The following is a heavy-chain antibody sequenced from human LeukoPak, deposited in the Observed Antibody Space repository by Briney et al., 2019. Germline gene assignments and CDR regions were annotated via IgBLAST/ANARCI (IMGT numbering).Heavy chain of an antibody. CDR1: GFTFSSYA. CDR2: ISGSGGST. D-gene: IGHD2-15*01. Sequence: GGSLRLSCAASGFTFSSYAMSWVRQAAGRGLEWVSAISGSGGSTYYADSVKGRFTISRDNSKNTLYLQMNSLRAEDTAVYYCAKEGYCSGGSCYFYWGQGTLVTVSS. V-gene: IGHV3-23*01. J-gene: IGHJ4*02. CDR3: AKEGYCSGGSCYFY.